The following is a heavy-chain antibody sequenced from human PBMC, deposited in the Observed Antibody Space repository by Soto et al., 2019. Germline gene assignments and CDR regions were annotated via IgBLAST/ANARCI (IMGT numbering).Heavy chain of an antibody. Sequence: EVQLLESGGGLVQPGGSLRLSCAASGFTFSSYAMSWVRQAPGKGLEWVSAISGSGGSTYYADSVKGRFTISRDNSKNTLYLEKNRLRAEDTGVYYCSKEKGCILTRWFDPWGQGTLVTVSS. V-gene: IGHV3-23*01. D-gene: IGHD3-9*01. CDR3: SKEKGCILTRWFDP. CDR2: ISGSGGST. CDR1: GFTFSSYA. J-gene: IGHJ5*02.